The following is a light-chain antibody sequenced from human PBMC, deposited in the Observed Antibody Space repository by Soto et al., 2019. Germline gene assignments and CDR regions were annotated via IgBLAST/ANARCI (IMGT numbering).Light chain of an antibody. CDR2: KAS. V-gene: IGKV1-5*03. J-gene: IGKJ1*01. Sequence: DIQMTQSPSTLSASVGDRVTITCRASQSISSWLAWYQQKPGKAPNLLIYKASSLESWVPSRFSGSGSGAEFTLTISSLQPDDFATYYCQQYANYPRTFGQGTRVEI. CDR1: QSISSW. CDR3: QQYANYPRT.